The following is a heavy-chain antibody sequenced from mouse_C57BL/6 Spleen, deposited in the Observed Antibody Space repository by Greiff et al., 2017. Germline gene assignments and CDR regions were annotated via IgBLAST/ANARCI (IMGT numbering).Heavy chain of an antibody. CDR2: IDPSDSYT. CDR3: ARKRLTTVPWYFDV. Sequence: QVQLQQPGAELVKPGASVKLSCKASGYTFTSYWMQWVKQRPGQGLEWIGEIDPSDSYTNYNQKFKGKATLTVDTSSSTAYLQLSSLTSEDSAVYYCARKRLTTVPWYFDVWGTGTTVTVSS. V-gene: IGHV1-50*01. J-gene: IGHJ1*03. CDR1: GYTFTSYW. D-gene: IGHD1-1*01.